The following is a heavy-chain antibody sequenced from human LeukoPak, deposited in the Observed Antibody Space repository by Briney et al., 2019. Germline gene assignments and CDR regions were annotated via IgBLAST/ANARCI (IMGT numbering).Heavy chain of an antibody. Sequence: SETLSLTCTVSGGSISSYYWSWIRQPPGKGLEWIGYIYYSGSTNYNPALKSRVTISVDTSKNQFSLKLSSVTAADTAVYYCARVLRGGSYSETYYYGMDVWGQGTTVTVSS. V-gene: IGHV4-59*01. J-gene: IGHJ6*02. CDR3: ARVLRGGSYSETYYYGMDV. CDR2: IYYSGST. CDR1: GGSISSYY. D-gene: IGHD1-26*01.